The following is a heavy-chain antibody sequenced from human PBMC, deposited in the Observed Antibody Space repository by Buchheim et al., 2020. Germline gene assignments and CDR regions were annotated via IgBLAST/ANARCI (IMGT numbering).Heavy chain of an antibody. CDR1: GASVSSGRYY. V-gene: IGHV4-61*02. CDR2: IHTNGLT. J-gene: IGHJ6*02. Sequence: VQLQESGPGLVKPSQTLSLTCTVSGASVSSGRYYWSWIRQPAGKGLEWIGRIHTNGLTNYSPSLASRVTLAVDTSKNQFSLRLSSVTAADTAVYYCTRDPLMAAADFNYYYGMDVWGQGTT. D-gene: IGHD6-13*01. CDR3: TRDPLMAAADFNYYYGMDV.